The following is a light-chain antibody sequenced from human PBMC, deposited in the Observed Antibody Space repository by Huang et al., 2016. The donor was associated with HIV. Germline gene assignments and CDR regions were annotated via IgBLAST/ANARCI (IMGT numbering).Light chain of an antibody. CDR1: QSVSSSY. CDR3: QQYGDSPRT. J-gene: IGKJ1*01. CDR2: GAS. Sequence: EIVLTQSPGTLSLSPGERATLPCRASQSVSSSYLGWYQQKPGQAPRLLVYGASSRATGIPDRFSGSGSGTDFTLTISRLEPEDFAVYYCQQYGDSPRTFGQGTKVEIK. V-gene: IGKV3-20*01.